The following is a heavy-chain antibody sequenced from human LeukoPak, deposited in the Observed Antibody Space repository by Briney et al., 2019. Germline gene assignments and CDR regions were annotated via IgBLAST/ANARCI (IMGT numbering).Heavy chain of an antibody. D-gene: IGHD3-9*01. Sequence: SETLSLTCIVSGGSISSGSYYWNWIRQPAGKGLEWIGHIYTSGSTSYKPSLQSRVTISVDASNNQFSLTLTSVTAADTAVYYCARAGGSVDWYGTNDHSGQGTLVTVSS. CDR3: ARAGGSVDWYGTNDH. J-gene: IGHJ4*03. V-gene: IGHV4-61*09. CDR1: GGSISSGSYY. CDR2: IYTSGST.